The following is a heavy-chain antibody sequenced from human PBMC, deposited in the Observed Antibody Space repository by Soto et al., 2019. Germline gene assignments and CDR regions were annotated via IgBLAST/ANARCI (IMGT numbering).Heavy chain of an antibody. J-gene: IGHJ3*02. Sequence: GGSLRLSCAASGFTFSSYAMHWVRQDPGKGLEWVAVISYDGSNKYYADSVKGRFTISRDNSKNTLYLQMNSLRAEDTAVYYCARDRGIVGATAAFDIWGQGTMVTVSS. CDR3: ARDRGIVGATAAFDI. D-gene: IGHD1-26*01. CDR2: ISYDGSNK. V-gene: IGHV3-30*04. CDR1: GFTFSSYA.